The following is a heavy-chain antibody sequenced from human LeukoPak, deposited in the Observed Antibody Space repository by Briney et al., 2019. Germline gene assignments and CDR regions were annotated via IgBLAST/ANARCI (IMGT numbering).Heavy chain of an antibody. CDR1: GDSMNNYY. D-gene: IGHD5-12*01. J-gene: IGHJ4*02. Sequence: SETLSLTCNVFGDSMNNYYWSWIRQPPGKGLEWIGNINDSGSTNSNPSLKSRATISVDMSRKHFFLDLSSVTAADTAVYYCARLSGYHWESFYDYWGQGALVTVSS. CDR2: INDSGST. CDR3: ARLSGYHWESFYDY. V-gene: IGHV4-59*01.